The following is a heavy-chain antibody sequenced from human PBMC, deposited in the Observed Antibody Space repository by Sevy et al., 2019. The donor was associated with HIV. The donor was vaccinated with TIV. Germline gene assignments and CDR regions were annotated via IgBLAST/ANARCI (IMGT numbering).Heavy chain of an antibody. J-gene: IGHJ3*02. CDR2: IYYSGST. V-gene: IGHV4-59*08. CDR3: ARQGGYQLPAAFDI. Sequence: LTCTVSGGSISSYYWSWIRQPPGKGLEWIGHIYYSGSTNYNPSLKSRVTISVDTSKNQFSLKLSSVTAADTAVYYCARQGGYQLPAAFDIWGQGTMVTVSS. D-gene: IGHD5-18*01. CDR1: GGSISSYY.